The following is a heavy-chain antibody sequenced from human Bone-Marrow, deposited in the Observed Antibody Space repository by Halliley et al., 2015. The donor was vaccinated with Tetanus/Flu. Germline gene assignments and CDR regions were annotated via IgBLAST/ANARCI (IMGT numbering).Heavy chain of an antibody. CDR3: TRGSGWLADF. V-gene: IGHV4-4*02. Sequence: TLSLTCTVSGDSFSSDNWWSWVRQPPGKGLEWIGEVFDSDSGSANYNPSLKSRVTISVDTSKNQFSLKLNSVTAADTAVYYCTRGSGWLADFWGQGTLVTVSS. CDR2: VFDSDSGSA. J-gene: IGHJ4*02. D-gene: IGHD6-19*01. CDR1: GDSFSSDNW.